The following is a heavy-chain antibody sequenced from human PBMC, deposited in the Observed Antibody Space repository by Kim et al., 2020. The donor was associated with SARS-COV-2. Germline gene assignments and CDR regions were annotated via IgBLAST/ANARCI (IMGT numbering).Heavy chain of an antibody. D-gene: IGHD2-2*01. J-gene: IGHJ6*02. V-gene: IGHV4-34*01. CDR3: ARTSSTSPLYGMDV. Sequence: NPSLKSRVTISVDTSKNQFSLKLSSVTAADTAVYYCARTSSTSPLYGMDVWGQGTTVTVSS.